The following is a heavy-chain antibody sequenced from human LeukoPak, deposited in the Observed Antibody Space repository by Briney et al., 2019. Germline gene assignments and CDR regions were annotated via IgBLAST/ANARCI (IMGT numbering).Heavy chain of an antibody. CDR3: ARGYGDNSGAFDI. CDR1: GGSIIVAAYS. J-gene: IGHJ3*02. Sequence: EPSQTLSLTCAVYGGSIIVAAYSWSWIRQPPGKGLEWVGYIYHTGRTSYYPALKSRVTIAVDRSKNQFSLKLNSVTAADTAVYYCARGYGDNSGAFDIWGQGTMVTVSS. D-gene: IGHD4-23*01. CDR2: IYHTGRT. V-gene: IGHV4-30-2*01.